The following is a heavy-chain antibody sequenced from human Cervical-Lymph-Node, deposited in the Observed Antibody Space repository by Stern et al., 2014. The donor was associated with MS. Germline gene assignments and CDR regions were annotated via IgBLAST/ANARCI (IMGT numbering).Heavy chain of an antibody. CDR1: GGTFSSDV. Sequence: VQLVESGAEVKKPGSSVKVSCKASGGTFSSDVISWVRQTPVQGLDWMGGIIPTFGTTNYAQKFQGRVKITADESMSTAYMELSSLRSEDTALYYCATTFRWGQGTLITVSS. CDR2: IIPTFGTT. V-gene: IGHV1-69*01. CDR3: ATTFR. J-gene: IGHJ4*02. D-gene: IGHD3-16*01.